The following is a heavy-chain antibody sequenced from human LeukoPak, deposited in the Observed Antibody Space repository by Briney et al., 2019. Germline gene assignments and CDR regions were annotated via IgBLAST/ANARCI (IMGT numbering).Heavy chain of an antibody. CDR3: ARDPGFMVRGSRRGYDDYYYYMDV. V-gene: IGHV4-34*01. D-gene: IGHD3-10*01. J-gene: IGHJ6*03. Sequence: SETLSLTCAVYGGSFSGYYWSWIRQPPGKGLEWIGEINHSGSTNYNPSLKSRVTISVDTSKNQFSLRLSSVTAADTAVYYCARDPGFMVRGSRRGYDDYYYYMDVWGKGTTVTISS. CDR1: GGSFSGYY. CDR2: INHSGST.